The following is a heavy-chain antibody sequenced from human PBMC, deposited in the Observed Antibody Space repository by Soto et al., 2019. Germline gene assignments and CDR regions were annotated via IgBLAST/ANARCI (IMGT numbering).Heavy chain of an antibody. J-gene: IGHJ4*02. CDR3: ASVSYFNAFDY. Sequence: SETQSLTCTVSGGTIRSGDYYWSWIRQPPGKGLEWIGYIYYSGSTYYNPSLKSRVTISVDTSKNQFSLKLSSVTAADTAVYYCASVSYFNAFDYWGQGTLVTVSS. CDR2: IYYSGST. D-gene: IGHD3-9*01. CDR1: GGTIRSGDYY. V-gene: IGHV4-30-4*01.